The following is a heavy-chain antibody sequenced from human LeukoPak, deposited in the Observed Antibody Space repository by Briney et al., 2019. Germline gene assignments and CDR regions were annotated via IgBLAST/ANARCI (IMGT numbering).Heavy chain of an antibody. J-gene: IGHJ4*02. Sequence: GGSLRLSCAASGFTFSSYAMSWVRQAPGKGLEWVSAISGGGGSTYYADSVKGRFTISRDNSKNTLYLQMNSLRAEDTAVYYCAKDLYYDFWSGSDYWGQGTLVTVSS. D-gene: IGHD3-3*01. CDR2: ISGGGGST. CDR1: GFTFSSYA. V-gene: IGHV3-23*01. CDR3: AKDLYYDFWSGSDY.